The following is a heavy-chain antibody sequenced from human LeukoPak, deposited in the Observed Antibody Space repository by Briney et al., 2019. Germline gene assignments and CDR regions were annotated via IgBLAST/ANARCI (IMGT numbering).Heavy chain of an antibody. J-gene: IGHJ2*01. Sequence: SETLSLTCTVSGGSISSYYWSWIRQPAGKGLEWIGRIYTSGSTNYNPPLKSRVTMSVDTSKNQFSLKLSSVTAADTAVYYCARVSSVVASENWYFDLWGRGTLVTVSS. CDR2: IYTSGST. CDR3: ARVSSVVASENWYFDL. V-gene: IGHV4-4*07. D-gene: IGHD4-23*01. CDR1: GGSISSYY.